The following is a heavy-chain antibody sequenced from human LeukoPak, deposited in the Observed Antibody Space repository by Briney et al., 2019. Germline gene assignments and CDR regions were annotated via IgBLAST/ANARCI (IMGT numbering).Heavy chain of an antibody. Sequence: PGESQKISCKGSGYSFTTYWLAWVRQMPGKGLEWMGIIYPADSDTIYSPSFQGQVTMSADKSISTAYLQRSSLKASDTAMYYCAAALGIGYYSGVDVWGQGTTVTVSS. D-gene: IGHD3-16*01. CDR3: AAALGIGYYSGVDV. CDR2: IYPADSDT. J-gene: IGHJ6*02. CDR1: GYSFTTYW. V-gene: IGHV5-51*01.